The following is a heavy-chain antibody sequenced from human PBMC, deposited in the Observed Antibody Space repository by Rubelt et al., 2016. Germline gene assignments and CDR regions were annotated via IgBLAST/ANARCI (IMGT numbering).Heavy chain of an antibody. D-gene: IGHD2/OR15-2a*01. J-gene: IGHJ4*02. CDR2: INHSGST. CDR3: ARRRSPRSRTTDYFDY. Sequence: QLQLQESGPGLLKPSETLSLTCAVYGGSFSGYYWSWIRQPPGKGLEWIGEINHSGSTNYNPSLKSRVPISVDTSKNHFSRKLSSVTAADTAVYYCARRRSPRSRTTDYFDYWGQGTLVTVSS. V-gene: IGHV4-34*01. CDR1: GGSFSGYY.